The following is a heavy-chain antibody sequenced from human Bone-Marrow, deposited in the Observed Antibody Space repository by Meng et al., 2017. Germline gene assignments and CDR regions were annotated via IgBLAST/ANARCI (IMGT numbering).Heavy chain of an antibody. CDR1: GFTFSSYW. CDR3: ARLGWLQSYYYYYGMDV. CDR2: INWNGGST. D-gene: IGHD5-24*01. Sequence: GESLKISCAASGFTFSSYWMSWVRQAPGKGLEWVSGINWNGGSTGYADSVKGRFTISRDNAKNSLYLQMNSLRAEDTALYYCARLGWLQSYYYYYGMDVWGQGTTVTVSS. V-gene: IGHV3-20*04. J-gene: IGHJ6*02.